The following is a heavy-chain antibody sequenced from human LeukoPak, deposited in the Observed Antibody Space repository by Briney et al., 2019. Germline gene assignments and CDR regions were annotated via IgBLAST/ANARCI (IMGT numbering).Heavy chain of an antibody. Sequence: RWASVKVSCKASGYTFTSYGISWVRQAPGQGLEWMGWINTYIANTNYAQKFRGRVTMTTDTSTNTAYMELRSLRSDDTAVYYCARSGNPAEYFQHWGQGTLVTVSS. CDR3: ARSGNPAEYFQH. CDR1: GYTFTSYG. D-gene: IGHD4-23*01. J-gene: IGHJ1*01. V-gene: IGHV1-18*01. CDR2: INTYIANT.